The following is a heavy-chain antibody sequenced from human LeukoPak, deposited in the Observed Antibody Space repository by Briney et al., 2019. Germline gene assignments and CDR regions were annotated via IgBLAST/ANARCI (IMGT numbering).Heavy chain of an antibody. V-gene: IGHV1-8*01. D-gene: IGHD3-3*01. J-gene: IGHJ6*02. CDR3: ASTYYDFWSGYLNPYYYYGMDV. Sequence: ASVKVSCKASGYTFTTYDINWVRQATGQGLEWMGWMNPNSGNSGYAQKFQGRVTITRDTSASTAYMELSSLRSEDTAVYYCASTYYDFWSGYLNPYYYYGMDVWGQGTTVTVSS. CDR1: GYTFTTYD. CDR2: MNPNSGNS.